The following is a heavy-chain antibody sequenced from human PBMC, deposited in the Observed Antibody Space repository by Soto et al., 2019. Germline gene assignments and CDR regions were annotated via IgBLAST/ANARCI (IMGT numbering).Heavy chain of an antibody. CDR3: ARVDCSSTSCTGSYYGMDV. J-gene: IGHJ6*02. D-gene: IGHD2-2*01. CDR1: GYTFTGYY. V-gene: IGHV1-2*04. CDR2: INPNSGGT. Sequence: ASVKVSCKASGYTFTGYYMHWVGQAPGQGLEWMGWINPNSGGTNYAQKFQGWVTMTRDTSISTAYMELSRLRSDDTAVYYCARVDCSSTSCTGSYYGMDVWGQGTTVIVSS.